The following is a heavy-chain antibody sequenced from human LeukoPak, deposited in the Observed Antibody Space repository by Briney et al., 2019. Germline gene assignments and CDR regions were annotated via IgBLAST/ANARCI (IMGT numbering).Heavy chain of an antibody. V-gene: IGHV3-74*01. D-gene: IGHD6-6*01. CDR1: GFTFRSHW. CDR3: ARIRAGSSAIDY. Sequence: GGSLRLSCAASGFTFRSHWMNWVRQAPGKGLVWVSRINIGGTITNYADSVKGRFTISRDNAKNTLYLQMNSLRAEDAAVYYCARIRAGSSAIDYWGQGTLVTASS. J-gene: IGHJ4*02. CDR2: INIGGTIT.